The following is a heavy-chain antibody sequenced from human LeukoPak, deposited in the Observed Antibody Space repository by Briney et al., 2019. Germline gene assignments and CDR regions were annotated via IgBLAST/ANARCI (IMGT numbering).Heavy chain of an antibody. V-gene: IGHV3-66*01. CDR3: ARDRHDFWNDAFDI. CDR1: GFTVSSNY. J-gene: IGHJ3*02. CDR2: IYSGGST. Sequence: GGSLRLSCAASGFTVSSNYMSWVRQAPGKGLEWVSVIYSGGSTYYADSVKGRFTISRDNSKNTLYLQMNSLRAEDTAVYYCARDRHDFWNDAFDIWGQGTMVTVSS. D-gene: IGHD3-3*01.